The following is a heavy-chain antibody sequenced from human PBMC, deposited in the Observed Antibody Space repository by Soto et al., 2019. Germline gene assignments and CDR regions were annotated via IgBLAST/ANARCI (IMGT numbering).Heavy chain of an antibody. D-gene: IGHD2-15*01. CDR2: IYYSGST. Sequence: PSETLSLTCTVSGGSISSYYWSWIRQPPGKGLEWIGYIYYSGSTNYNPSLKSRVTISVDTSRNQFSLKLSSVTAADTAVYYCARLVVVAATPADYWGQGTLVTVSS. CDR1: GGSISSYY. CDR3: ARLVVVAATPADY. J-gene: IGHJ4*02. V-gene: IGHV4-59*08.